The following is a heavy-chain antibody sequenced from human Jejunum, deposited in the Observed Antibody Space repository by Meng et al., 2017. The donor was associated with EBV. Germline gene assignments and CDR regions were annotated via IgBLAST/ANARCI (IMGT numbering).Heavy chain of an antibody. J-gene: IGHJ4*02. V-gene: IGHV7-4-1*02. D-gene: IGHD2-2*01. CDR1: GFSFTSRG. CDR3: ARGEGGYCSSSSCYLGT. Sequence: QVERAQSGCELKPPGAFVKVSCKAFGFSFTSRGMHWVRQAPGQGLEWMGWINTDTRNPTYAQGLTGRFVFSLDTSVSTAYLQISSLKAEDTAVYYCARGEGGYCSSSSCYLGTWGQGTLVTVSS. CDR2: INTDTRNP.